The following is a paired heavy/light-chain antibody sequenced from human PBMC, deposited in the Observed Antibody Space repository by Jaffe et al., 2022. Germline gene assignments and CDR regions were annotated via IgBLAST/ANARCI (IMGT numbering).Light chain of an antibody. Sequence: DIQMTQSPSSLSASVGDRVTITCRASQSISSYLNWYQQKPGKAPKLLIYAASSLQSGVPSRFSGSGSGTDFTLTISSLQPEDFATYYCQQSYRGPWTFGQGTKVEIK. V-gene: IGKV1-39*01. CDR3: QQSYRGPWT. J-gene: IGKJ1*01. CDR1: QSISSY. CDR2: AAS.
Heavy chain of an antibody. J-gene: IGHJ4*02. CDR2: IYHSGST. CDR3: ARIVTYYYDSSGYYYVIFDY. V-gene: IGHV4-4*02. D-gene: IGHD3-22*01. CDR1: GGSISSSNW. Sequence: QVQLQESGPGLVKPSGTLSLTCAVSGGSISSSNWWSWIRQPPGKGLEWIGEIYHSGSTNYNPSLKSRVTISVDKSKNQFSLKLSSVTAADTAVYYCARIVTYYYDSSGYYYVIFDYWGQGTLVTVSS.